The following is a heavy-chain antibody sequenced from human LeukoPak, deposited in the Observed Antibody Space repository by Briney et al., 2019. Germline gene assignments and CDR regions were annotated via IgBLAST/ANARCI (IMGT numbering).Heavy chain of an antibody. CDR2: ISSSGSYI. Sequence: GGSLRLSCAASGFSLSGYSMNWVRQAPGKGLEWVSSISSSGSYIYYADSVKGRFTISRDNSKNTLYLQMNSLRAEDTAVYYCARDYYYDSSGYFGFLDYWGQGTLVTVSS. V-gene: IGHV3-21*01. D-gene: IGHD3-22*01. CDR3: ARDYYYDSSGYFGFLDY. J-gene: IGHJ4*02. CDR1: GFSLSGYS.